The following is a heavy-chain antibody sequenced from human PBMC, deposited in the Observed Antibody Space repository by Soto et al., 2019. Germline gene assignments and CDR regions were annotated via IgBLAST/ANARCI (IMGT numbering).Heavy chain of an antibody. D-gene: IGHD6-13*01. CDR2: TYYRSKWYN. J-gene: IGHJ6*03. V-gene: IGHV6-1*01. CDR3: AGDRGVIAAAGNGFYYYYYMDV. CDR1: GDRVSRNSAA. Sequence: QTLSLTCVLSGDRVSRNSAAWTWSRQSPSRGLGWLGGTYYRSKWYNDYAVSVKSRITINPDTSKNQFSLQLNSVTPEDTAVYYCAGDRGVIAAAGNGFYYYYYMDVWGKGTTVTVSS.